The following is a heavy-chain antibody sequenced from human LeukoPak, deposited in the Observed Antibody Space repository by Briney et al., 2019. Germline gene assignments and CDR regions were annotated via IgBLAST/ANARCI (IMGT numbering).Heavy chain of an antibody. D-gene: IGHD5-24*01. CDR2: ISSSSSYI. V-gene: IGHV3-21*01. Sequence: GGSLRLSCAASGFTFSSYSMNWVRQAPGKGLEWVSSISSSSSYIYYADSVKGRFTISRDNAKNSLYLQMNSLRAEDTAVYYCASRDGYNAAFDYWGQGTLVTVSS. J-gene: IGHJ4*02. CDR1: GFTFSSYS. CDR3: ASRDGYNAAFDY.